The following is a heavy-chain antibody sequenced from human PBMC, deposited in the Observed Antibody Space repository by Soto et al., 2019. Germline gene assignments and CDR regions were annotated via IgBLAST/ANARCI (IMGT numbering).Heavy chain of an antibody. D-gene: IGHD3-10*01. CDR2: INVDGSST. V-gene: IGHV3-74*01. J-gene: IGHJ5*01. CDR3: ERYPASRRVRGVIEPGWFEP. Sequence: EVQLVESGGGLVQPGGSLRLSCAASGFTFSNFWMQWVRQVPGKGLVWVSRINVDGSSTNYADSVKGRFTISRDNAKKTXYXXRNSLRGEDTCVYYCERYPASRRVRGVIEPGWFEPWGEGRLVTVSS. CDR1: GFTFSNFW.